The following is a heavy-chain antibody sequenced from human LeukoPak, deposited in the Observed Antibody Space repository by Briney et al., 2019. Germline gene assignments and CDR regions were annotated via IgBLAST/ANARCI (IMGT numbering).Heavy chain of an antibody. D-gene: IGHD2-15*01. V-gene: IGHV1-2*02. J-gene: IGHJ4*02. CDR3: ARVGGFVVVVAAHPLDF. CDR2: INPNSGGT. CDR1: GYTFTGYY. Sequence: ASVKVSCKASGYTFTGYYMHWVRQAPGQGLEWMGWINPNSGGTNYAQKFQGRVTMTRDTSISTAYMELSRLRSDDTAVYYCARVGGFVVVVAAHPLDFWGQGTLVTVSS.